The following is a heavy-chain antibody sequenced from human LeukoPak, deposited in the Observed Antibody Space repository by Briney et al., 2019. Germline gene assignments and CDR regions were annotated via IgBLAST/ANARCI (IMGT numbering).Heavy chain of an antibody. V-gene: IGHV1-46*01. CDR3: ARGGSLAAAPHLYYFDY. D-gene: IGHD6-19*01. CDR1: GYTFSNYY. CDR2: INPVGGST. J-gene: IGHJ4*02. Sequence: ASVKVSCKSSGYTFSNYYLHWVRQAPGQGLEWMGIINPVGGSTTYTQKFQGRVTMTRDTSTSTIYMDLSSLRSEDTAVYYCARGGSLAAAPHLYYFDYWGQGSLLTVSS.